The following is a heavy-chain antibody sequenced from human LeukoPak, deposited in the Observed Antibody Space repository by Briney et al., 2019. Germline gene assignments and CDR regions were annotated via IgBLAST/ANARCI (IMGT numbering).Heavy chain of an antibody. CDR2: IYYSGST. D-gene: IGHD1-7*01. CDR1: GGSISSSSYS. CDR3: ARLTGTYRGPFDY. V-gene: IGHV4-39*01. Sequence: PSETLSLTCTVSGGSISSSSYSWGWIRQPPGKGLEWIGSIYYSGSTYYNPSLKSRVTISVDTSKNQFSLKLSSVTAADTAVYYCARLTGTYRGPFDYWGQGTLVTVSS. J-gene: IGHJ4*02.